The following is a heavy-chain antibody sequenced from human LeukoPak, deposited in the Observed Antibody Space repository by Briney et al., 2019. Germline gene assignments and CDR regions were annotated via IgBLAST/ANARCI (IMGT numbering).Heavy chain of an antibody. D-gene: IGHD1-1*01. V-gene: IGHV1-18*01. Sequence: ASVKVSCKASGYTFTSYDISWVRQAPGQGLEWMGWISAYNGNTNYAQKLQGRVTMTTDTSTSTAYMELRSLRSDDTAVYYCARVGGSWKDIHNNWFDPWGQGTLVTVSS. CDR2: ISAYNGNT. CDR3: ARVGGSWKDIHNNWFDP. J-gene: IGHJ5*02. CDR1: GYTFTSYD.